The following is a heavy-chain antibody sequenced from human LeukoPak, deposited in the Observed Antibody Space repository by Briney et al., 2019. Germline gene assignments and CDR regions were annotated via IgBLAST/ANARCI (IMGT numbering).Heavy chain of an antibody. CDR1: GFTFSSYS. Sequence: PGGSLRLSCAASGFTFSSYSMNWVRQAPGKGREWVSYISSSSSTIYYADSVKGRFTISRDNAKNSLYLQMNSLRAEDTAVYYCARLGTYGSGSYSSFDAFDIWGQGTMVTVSS. D-gene: IGHD3-10*01. CDR2: ISSSSSTI. CDR3: ARLGTYGSGSYSSFDAFDI. V-gene: IGHV3-48*04. J-gene: IGHJ3*02.